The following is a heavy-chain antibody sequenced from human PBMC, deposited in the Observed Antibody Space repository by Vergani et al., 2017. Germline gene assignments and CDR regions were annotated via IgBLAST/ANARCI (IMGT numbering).Heavy chain of an antibody. CDR1: GYTLTELS. J-gene: IGHJ4*02. CDR2: FDPEDGET. Sequence: QVKLVQSGVEVKKPGASVKVSCKVSGYTLTELSMHWVRQAPGKGIEWMGWFDPEDGETIYAQKFQGRVTMTEDTSTDTAYMELSSLRAEDTAVYYWATECHSSGWYDLKFYWGQGTLVTVSA. V-gene: IGHV1-24*01. D-gene: IGHD6-19*01. CDR3: ATECHSSGWYDLKFY.